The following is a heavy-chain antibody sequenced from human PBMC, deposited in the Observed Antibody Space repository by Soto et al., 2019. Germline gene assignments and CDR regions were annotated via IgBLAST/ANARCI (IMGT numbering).Heavy chain of an antibody. Sequence: ASVKVSCKASGYTFTSYAMHWVRQAPGQRLEWMGWINAGNGNTKYSQKFQGRVTITRDTSAGTAYMELSSLRSEDTAVYYCARARPSDYYDSSGFDYWGQGTLVTV. CDR2: INAGNGNT. V-gene: IGHV1-3*01. CDR1: GYTFTSYA. J-gene: IGHJ4*02. D-gene: IGHD3-22*01. CDR3: ARARPSDYYDSSGFDY.